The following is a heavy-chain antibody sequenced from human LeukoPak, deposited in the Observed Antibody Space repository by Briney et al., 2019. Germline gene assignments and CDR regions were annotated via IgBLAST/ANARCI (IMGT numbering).Heavy chain of an antibody. CDR2: ISWNSGSI. CDR1: GFTFDDYA. V-gene: IGHV3-9*01. D-gene: IGHD3-3*01. Sequence: GGSLRLSCAASGFTFDDYAMHWVRQAPGKGLEWVSGISWNSGSIGYADSVKGRFTISRDNAKNSLYLQMNSLRAEDTAVYYCARAYYDFWSGYYLNFDYWGQGTLVTVSS. J-gene: IGHJ4*02. CDR3: ARAYYDFWSGYYLNFDY.